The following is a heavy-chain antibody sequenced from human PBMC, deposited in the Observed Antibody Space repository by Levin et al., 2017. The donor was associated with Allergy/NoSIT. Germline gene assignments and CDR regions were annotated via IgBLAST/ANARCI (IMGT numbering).Heavy chain of an antibody. CDR3: AKDLEVTIFGVVTSTSDY. CDR1: GFTFSSYA. V-gene: IGHV3-23*01. J-gene: IGHJ4*02. D-gene: IGHD3-3*01. Sequence: GESLKISCAASGFTFSSYAMSWVRQAPGKGLEWVSAISGSGGSTYYADSVKGRFTISRDNSKNTLYLQMNSLRAEDTAVYYCAKDLEVTIFGVVTSTSDYWGQGTLVTVSS. CDR2: ISGSGGST.